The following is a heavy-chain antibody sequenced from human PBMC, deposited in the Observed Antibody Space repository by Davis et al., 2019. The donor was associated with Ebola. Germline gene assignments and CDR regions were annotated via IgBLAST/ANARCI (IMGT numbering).Heavy chain of an antibody. Sequence: PSETLSLTCTVSGGSINSYYWSWIRQSPGKRLEWIGYIYYSGDTKYNPSLKSRVTISVDTSKNQFSLKLSSVTAADTAVYYCARGPHRYCSSTSCYTGYYGMDVWGQGTTVTVSS. J-gene: IGHJ6*02. CDR1: GGSINSYY. CDR2: IYYSGDT. D-gene: IGHD2-2*02. CDR3: ARGPHRYCSSTSCYTGYYGMDV. V-gene: IGHV4-59*01.